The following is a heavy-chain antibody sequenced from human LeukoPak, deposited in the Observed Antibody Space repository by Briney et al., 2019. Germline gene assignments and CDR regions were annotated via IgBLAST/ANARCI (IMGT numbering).Heavy chain of an antibody. Sequence: TGGSLRLSCAASGXTFSAYAMSWVRQAPGKGLEWVSAISRSGSSTDYADSVKGRLTISRDNSKNTLYLQMNSLRPEDTAVYYCAKGGDILTGYYLYWYFDLWGRGTLVTVSS. V-gene: IGHV3-23*01. CDR2: ISRSGSST. CDR1: GXTFSAYA. CDR3: AKGGDILTGYYLYWYFDL. J-gene: IGHJ2*01. D-gene: IGHD3-9*01.